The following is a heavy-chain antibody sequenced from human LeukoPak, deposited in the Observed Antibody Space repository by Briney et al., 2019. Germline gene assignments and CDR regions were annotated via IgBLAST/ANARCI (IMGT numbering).Heavy chain of an antibody. V-gene: IGHV3-66*01. CDR2: IYSGGST. CDR1: GFTVSSNY. Sequence: PGGSLRLSCAASGFTVSSNYMSWVRQAPGKGLEWVSVIYSGGSTYYADSVKGRFTISRDNSKNTLYLQMNSLRAEDTAVYYCARGRSEVGAPRSAPFSFDYWGQGTLVTVSS. J-gene: IGHJ4*02. CDR3: ARGRSEVGAPRSAPFSFDY. D-gene: IGHD1-26*01.